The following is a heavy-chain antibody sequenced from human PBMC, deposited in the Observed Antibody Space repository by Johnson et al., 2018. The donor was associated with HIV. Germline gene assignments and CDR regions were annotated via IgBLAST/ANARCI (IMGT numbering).Heavy chain of an antibody. CDR2: ISFDGSNE. V-gene: IGHV3-30-3*01. CDR1: GFTFSNYA. J-gene: IGHJ3*02. D-gene: IGHD3-22*01. Sequence: QVQLVESGGGVVQPGRSLRLSCAASGFTFSNYAMHWVRQVPGKGLEWVAIISFDGSNEYYADSVKGRFTISRDNFKNMLFLQMNSLRAEDTALYYCAKDSFTYYYDSSGYFGAFDIWGQGTMVIVSS. CDR3: AKDSFTYYYDSSGYFGAFDI.